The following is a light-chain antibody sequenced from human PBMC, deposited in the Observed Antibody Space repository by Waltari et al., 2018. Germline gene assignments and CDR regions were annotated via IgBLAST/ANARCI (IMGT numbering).Light chain of an antibody. CDR1: ELPRKY. J-gene: IGLJ1*01. Sequence: SYELTQTPSVSVFPGQTARITCSGHELPRKYAYWFQQKSGQAPRLVIYEDTKRPSGIPEGFSGSSSGTVATLTITGAQVDDEADYYCYSSDSTGLRVFGGGTTVVVL. CDR3: YSSDSTGLRV. CDR2: EDT. V-gene: IGLV3-10*01.